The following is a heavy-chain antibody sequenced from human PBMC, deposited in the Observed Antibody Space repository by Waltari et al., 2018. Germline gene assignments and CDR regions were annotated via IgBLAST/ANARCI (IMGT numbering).Heavy chain of an antibody. D-gene: IGHD3-16*01. CDR3: LTTGGSN. CDR2: IGSKIDGGTT. J-gene: IGHJ4*02. V-gene: IGHV3-15*04. Sequence: EVQLVESGGGLIKPGESLRLSCAASGSRVSDAWMGWVRQAPGKGLEWLGRIGSKIDGGTTDYAAPVTGRFTISRDESKNVLYLQMNSLKTEDTAVYSCLTTGGSNWGQGTLVTVSS. CDR1: GSRVSDAW.